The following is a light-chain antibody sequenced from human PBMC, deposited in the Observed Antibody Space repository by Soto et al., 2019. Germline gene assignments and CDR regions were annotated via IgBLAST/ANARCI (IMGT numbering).Light chain of an antibody. J-gene: IGKJ5*01. V-gene: IGKV1-5*01. Sequence: DIQMTQFPSTLPASVGERVPITFRASQSVSNWLAWYQQKPGKAPKPLIYAASSLQSGVPSRFSAGGSGTEFTLRIRSLQPEDFATYYCQQLNSYPTFGQGTRLEIK. CDR2: AAS. CDR1: QSVSNW. CDR3: QQLNSYPT.